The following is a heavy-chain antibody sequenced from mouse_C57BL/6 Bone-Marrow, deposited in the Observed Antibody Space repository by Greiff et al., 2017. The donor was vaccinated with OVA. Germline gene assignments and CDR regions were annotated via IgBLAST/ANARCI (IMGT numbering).Heavy chain of an antibody. V-gene: IGHV5-17*01. Sequence: EVKLEESGGGLVKPGGSLKLSCAASGFTFSDYGMHWVRQAPEKGLEWVAYISSGSSTIYYADTVKGRFTISRDNAKNTLFLQMTSLRSEDTAMYYCARDDCWYFDVWGTGTTVTVSS. J-gene: IGHJ1*03. CDR3: ARDDCWYFDV. CDR2: ISSGSSTI. CDR1: GFTFSDYG. D-gene: IGHD2-4*01.